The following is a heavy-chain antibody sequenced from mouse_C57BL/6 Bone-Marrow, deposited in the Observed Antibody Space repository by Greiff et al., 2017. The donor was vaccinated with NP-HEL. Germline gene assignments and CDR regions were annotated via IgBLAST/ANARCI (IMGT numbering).Heavy chain of an antibody. D-gene: IGHD6-2*01. Sequence: LEESGAELVRPGSSVKLSCKDSYFAFMASAMHWVKQRPGHGLEWIGSFTMYSDATEYSENFKGKATLTANTSSSTAYMELSSLTSEDSAVYYCARSPYLSHYAMDYWGQGTSVTVSS. V-gene: IGHV1-49*01. CDR1: YFAFMASA. CDR3: ARSPYLSHYAMDY. J-gene: IGHJ4*01. CDR2: FTMYSDAT.